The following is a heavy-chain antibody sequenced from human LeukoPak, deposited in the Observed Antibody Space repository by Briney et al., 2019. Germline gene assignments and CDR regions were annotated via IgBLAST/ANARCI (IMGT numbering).Heavy chain of an antibody. CDR2: ISSTSSYI. CDR1: GFTFSTYS. V-gene: IGHV3-21*01. D-gene: IGHD5-12*01. Sequence: GGSLRLSCAASGFTFSTYSMNWVRQAPGKGLEWVSSISSTSSYIYYADSVKGRFTISRDNAKNSVYLHMDSLRAEDTAVYYCATDPSGNDYHWGQGTLVTVSS. CDR3: ATDPSGNDYH. J-gene: IGHJ4*02.